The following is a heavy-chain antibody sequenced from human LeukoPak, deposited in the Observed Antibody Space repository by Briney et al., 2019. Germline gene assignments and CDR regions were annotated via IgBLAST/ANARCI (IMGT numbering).Heavy chain of an antibody. CDR2: ISGSGGST. CDR3: AKVGSYGSGIWQSYYGMDV. Sequence: PGGPLRLSCAASGFTFSSYAMSWVRQAPGKGLEWVSAISGSGGSTYYADSVKGRFTISRDNSKNTLYLQMNSLRAEDTAVYYCAKVGSYGSGIWQSYYGMDVWGQGTTVTVSS. J-gene: IGHJ6*02. CDR1: GFTFSSYA. V-gene: IGHV3-23*01. D-gene: IGHD3-10*01.